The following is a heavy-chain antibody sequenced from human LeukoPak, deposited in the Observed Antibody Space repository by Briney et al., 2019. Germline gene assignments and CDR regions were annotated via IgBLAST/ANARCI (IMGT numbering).Heavy chain of an antibody. CDR2: INQSGST. J-gene: IGHJ4*02. D-gene: IGHD3-22*01. CDR3: ATLGGLYYESHGYPDFDH. CDR1: GGSLSPYY. Sequence: PSDNLSLTCSVSGGSLSPYYWSWIRQPPRGGLEWLGEINQSGSTNYNPSLKCRVTISVEKFKNQFSLEVTSVTAADTAIYYCATLGGLYYESHGYPDFDHWGQGTLVTVSS. V-gene: IGHV4-34*01.